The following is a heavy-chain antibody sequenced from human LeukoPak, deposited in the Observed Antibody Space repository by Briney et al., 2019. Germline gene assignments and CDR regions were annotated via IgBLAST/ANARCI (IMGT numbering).Heavy chain of an antibody. V-gene: IGHV3-7*01. CDR2: INQGGSEK. CDR1: GFTFSSYW. CDR3: ARDETALDS. D-gene: IGHD5-18*01. J-gene: IGHJ4*02. Sequence: GGSLRLSCAASGFTFSSYWMSWVRQAPEKGLEWVANINQGGSEKYYVDSVKGRFTISRDNAKHSLYLQMNSLRVEDTAIYYCARDETALDSWGQGTQVTVSS.